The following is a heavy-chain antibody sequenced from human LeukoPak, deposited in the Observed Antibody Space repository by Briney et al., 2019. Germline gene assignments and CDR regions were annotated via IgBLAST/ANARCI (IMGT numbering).Heavy chain of an antibody. CDR1: GGSISSYY. D-gene: IGHD3-22*01. CDR3: ARADSSGYRY. V-gene: IGHV4-59*12. CDR2: IYYSGST. J-gene: IGHJ4*02. Sequence: SETLSLTCTVSGGSISSYYWSRIRQPPGKGLEWIGYIYYSGSTNYNPSLKSRVTISVDTSKNQFSLKLRSVTAADTAVYYCARADSSGYRYWGQGTLVTVSS.